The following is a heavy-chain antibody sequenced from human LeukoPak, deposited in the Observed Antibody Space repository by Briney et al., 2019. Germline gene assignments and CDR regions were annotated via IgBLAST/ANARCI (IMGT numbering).Heavy chain of an antibody. J-gene: IGHJ4*02. CDR2: IYYSGSA. D-gene: IGHD3-10*01. CDR1: GGSISSGGYY. Sequence: SQTLSLTCTVSGGSISSGGYYWSWIRQHPGKGLEWIGYIYYSGSAYYNPSLKSRVTISVDTSENQFSLKLSSVTAADTAVYYCARVDYGSATKEDYWGQGTLVTVSS. V-gene: IGHV4-31*03. CDR3: ARVDYGSATKEDY.